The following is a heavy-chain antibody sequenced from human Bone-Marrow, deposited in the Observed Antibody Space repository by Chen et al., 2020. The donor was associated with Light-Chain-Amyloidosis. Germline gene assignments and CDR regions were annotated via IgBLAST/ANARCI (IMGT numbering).Heavy chain of an antibody. D-gene: IGHD3-3*01. CDR2: ISGDGRTT. Sequence: EVQLVESGGGMIQPGGSLRVSCEASGFKFDDYAMHWVRQASGRGLEWVSLISGDGRTTHYADSVKGRFTISRDNSKRFLYLEMNSLRNEDTAIYYCTKDRNNDFWIGTSNWFDPWGQGTPVTVST. CDR1: GFKFDDYA. J-gene: IGHJ5*02. V-gene: IGHV3-43*02. CDR3: TKDRNNDFWIGTSNWFDP.